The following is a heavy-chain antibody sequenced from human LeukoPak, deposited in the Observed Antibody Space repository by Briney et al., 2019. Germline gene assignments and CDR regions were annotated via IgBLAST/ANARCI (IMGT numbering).Heavy chain of an antibody. Sequence: SETLSLTCAVYGGSFSGYCWSWIRQPPGKGLEWIGEINHSGSTNYNPSLKSRVTISVDTSKNQFSLKLSSVTAADTAVYYCARRGRITMIVVVMYAFDIWGQGTMVTVSS. V-gene: IGHV4-34*01. CDR1: GGSFSGYC. D-gene: IGHD3-22*01. CDR2: INHSGST. CDR3: ARRGRITMIVVVMYAFDI. J-gene: IGHJ3*02.